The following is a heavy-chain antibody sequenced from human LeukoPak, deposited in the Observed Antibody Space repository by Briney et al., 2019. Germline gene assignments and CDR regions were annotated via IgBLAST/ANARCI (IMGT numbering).Heavy chain of an antibody. CDR2: IRYDGSNK. CDR3: AKGLVWSGYPRRMDV. Sequence: GGSLRLSCAASGFTFSSYGMHWVRQAPGKGLEWVAFIRYDGSNKYYADSVKGRFTISRDNSKNTLYLQMNSLRAEDTAVYYCAKGLVWSGYPRRMDVWGKGTTVSVSS. D-gene: IGHD3-3*01. V-gene: IGHV3-30*02. J-gene: IGHJ6*03. CDR1: GFTFSSYG.